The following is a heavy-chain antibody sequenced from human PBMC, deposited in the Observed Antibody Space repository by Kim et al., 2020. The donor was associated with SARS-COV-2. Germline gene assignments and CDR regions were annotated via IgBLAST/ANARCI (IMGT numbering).Heavy chain of an antibody. V-gene: IGHV1-69*02. J-gene: IGHJ6*02. CDR1: GGTFSSYT. CDR2: IIPILGIA. D-gene: IGHD2-15*01. Sequence: SVKVSCKASGGTFSSYTISWVRQAPGQGLEWMGRIIPILGIANYAQKFQGRVTITADKSTSTAYMELSSLRSEDTAVYYCASVGVVVAATLAYYYYGMDVWGQGTTVTVSS. CDR3: ASVGVVVAATLAYYYYGMDV.